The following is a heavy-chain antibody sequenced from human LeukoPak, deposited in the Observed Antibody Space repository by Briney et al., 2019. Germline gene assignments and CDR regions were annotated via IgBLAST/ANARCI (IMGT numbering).Heavy chain of an antibody. J-gene: IGHJ3*02. D-gene: IGHD3-22*01. CDR3: AKFLRNSSGYYGVEYAFDI. CDR2: IRYDGSNK. CDR1: GFTFSNCW. Sequence: GGSLRLSCAASGFTFSNCWMHWVRQAPGKGLEWVAFIRYDGSNKYYADSVKGRFTISRDNSKNTLYLQMNSLRAEDTAVYYCAKFLRNSSGYYGVEYAFDIWGQGTMVTVSS. V-gene: IGHV3-30*02.